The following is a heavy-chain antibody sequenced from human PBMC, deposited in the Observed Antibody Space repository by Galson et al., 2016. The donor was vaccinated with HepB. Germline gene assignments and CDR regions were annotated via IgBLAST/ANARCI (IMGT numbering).Heavy chain of an antibody. CDR2: ISSSSSYI. CDR3: ARDGSVFDY. Sequence: SLRLSCAASGFSFRIYGMHWVRQAPGKGLEWVSSISSSSSYIYYADSVKGRFTISRDNAKNSLYLQMNSLRAEDTAVYYCARDGSVFDYWGQGTLVSVSS. CDR1: GFSFRIYG. D-gene: IGHD6-25*01. J-gene: IGHJ4*02. V-gene: IGHV3-21*01.